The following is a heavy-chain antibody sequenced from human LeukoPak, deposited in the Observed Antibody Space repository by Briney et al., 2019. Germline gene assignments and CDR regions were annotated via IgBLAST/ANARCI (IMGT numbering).Heavy chain of an antibody. Sequence: GASVKVSCKASGGTFSSYVINWVRQAPGQGLEWMGGIIPLFGTANYAQKFQGRVTITADESTSTAYMELSSLRSEDTAVYYCARAPYSSGGSTNYYYYYYMDVWGKGTTVTVSS. D-gene: IGHD6-19*01. CDR2: IIPLFGTA. J-gene: IGHJ6*03. CDR1: GGTFSSYV. CDR3: ARAPYSSGGSTNYYYYYYMDV. V-gene: IGHV1-69*13.